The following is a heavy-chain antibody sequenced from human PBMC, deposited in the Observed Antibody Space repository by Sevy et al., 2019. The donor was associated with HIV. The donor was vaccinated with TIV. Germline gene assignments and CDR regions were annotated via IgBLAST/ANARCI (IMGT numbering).Heavy chain of an antibody. Sequence: GGSLRLSFAASGFTFSSYAMSWVRQAPGKGLEWVSAISGSGGSTYYADSVKGRFTISRDNSKNTLYLQMNSLRAEDTAVYYCAKVHYDILTGYPAFDSWGQGTLVTVSS. CDR3: AKVHYDILTGYPAFDS. J-gene: IGHJ4*02. D-gene: IGHD3-9*01. CDR2: ISGSGGST. V-gene: IGHV3-23*01. CDR1: GFTFSSYA.